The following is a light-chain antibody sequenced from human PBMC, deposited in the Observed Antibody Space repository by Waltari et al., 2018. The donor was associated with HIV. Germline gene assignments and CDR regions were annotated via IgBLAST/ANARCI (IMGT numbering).Light chain of an antibody. J-gene: IGLJ3*02. CDR2: RNN. Sequence: QSVLTQPPSASGTPGQRVTISCSGSSSNIGSNYVYWYQQLPGTAPKLLIYRNNQRPSGFPDRFSGSKSGTSASLAISGLRSEDEADYYCAAWDDSLSGGFGGGTKLTVL. V-gene: IGLV1-47*01. CDR3: AAWDDSLSGG. CDR1: SSNIGSNY.